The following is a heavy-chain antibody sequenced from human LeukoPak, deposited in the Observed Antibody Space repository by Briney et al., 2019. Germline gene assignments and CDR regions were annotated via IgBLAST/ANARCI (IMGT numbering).Heavy chain of an antibody. J-gene: IGHJ4*02. CDR1: GGSISSGSYY. D-gene: IGHD2-15*01. CDR2: IYTSGST. Sequence: SETLSLTCTVSGGSISSGSYYWSWIRQPAGKGLEWIGRIYTSGSTNYNPSLKSRVIISVDTSKNQFSLELSSVTAADTAVYYCAREDRYCSGGSCYSWGQGTLVTISS. V-gene: IGHV4-61*02. CDR3: AREDRYCSGGSCYS.